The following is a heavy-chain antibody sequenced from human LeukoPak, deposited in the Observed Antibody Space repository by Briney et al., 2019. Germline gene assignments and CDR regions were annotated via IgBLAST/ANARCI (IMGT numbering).Heavy chain of an antibody. V-gene: IGHV3-21*01. J-gene: IGHJ6*04. CDR2: ISSSSSYI. CDR1: GFTFSSYA. CDR3: ARGVIAAAAYYYGMDV. D-gene: IGHD6-13*01. Sequence: GGSLRLSCAASGFTFSSYAMSWVRQAPGKGLEWVSSISSSSSYIYYADSVKGRFTISRDNAKNSLYLQMNSLRAEDTAVYYCARGVIAAAAYYYGMDVWGKGATVTVSS.